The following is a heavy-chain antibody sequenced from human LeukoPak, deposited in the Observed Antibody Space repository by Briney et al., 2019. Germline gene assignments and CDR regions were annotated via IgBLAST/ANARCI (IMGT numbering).Heavy chain of an antibody. CDR2: INSDGSGS. CDR1: GFTFSSYW. V-gene: IGHV3-74*01. D-gene: IGHD6-19*01. J-gene: IGHJ6*02. CDR3: ARDSGYSSGWYDDHYYYGMDV. Sequence: GGSLRLSCAASGFTFSSYWMHWVRQAPGKGLVWVSRINSDGSGSTYADSVKGRFTISRDNAKNTLYLQMNSLRAEDTAVYYCARDSGYSSGWYDDHYYYGMDVWGQGTTVTVSS.